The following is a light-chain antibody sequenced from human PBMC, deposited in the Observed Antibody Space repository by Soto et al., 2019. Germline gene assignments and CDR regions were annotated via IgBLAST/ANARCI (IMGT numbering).Light chain of an antibody. CDR2: DAS. CDR3: QQRKSWPLT. V-gene: IGKV3-11*01. J-gene: IGKJ4*02. Sequence: EIVLTQSPATLSLSPGERATLSCRASQTINSHLAWYQQKPGQAPRLLIYDASNRATGIPARFSGSGSGTDFTLTISSLEPEDFAVYYCQQRKSWPLTFGGGT. CDR1: QTINSH.